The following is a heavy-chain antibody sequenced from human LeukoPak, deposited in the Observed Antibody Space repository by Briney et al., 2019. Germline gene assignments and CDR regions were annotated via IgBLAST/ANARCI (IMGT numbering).Heavy chain of an antibody. J-gene: IGHJ4*02. CDR2: ISGSGGST. CDR3: AKYVVRGYSYGPYYFDY. Sequence: PGGSLRLSCAASGFTFSSYAMSWVRQAPGKGLEWVSAISGSGGSTYYADSVKGRFTISRDNSKNTLYLQMNSLRAEDTAVYYCAKYVVRGYSYGPYYFDYWGQGTLVTVSS. D-gene: IGHD5-18*01. V-gene: IGHV3-23*01. CDR1: GFTFSSYA.